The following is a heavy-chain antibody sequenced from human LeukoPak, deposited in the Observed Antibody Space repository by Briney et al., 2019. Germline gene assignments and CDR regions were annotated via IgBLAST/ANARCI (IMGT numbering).Heavy chain of an antibody. CDR3: AREDGAGVVITFGGVTLPDY. CDR1: GFTFSSYA. CDR2: ISYDGSNK. J-gene: IGHJ4*02. Sequence: GGSLRLSCAASGFTFSSYAMHWVRQAPGKGLEWVAVISYDGSNKYYADSVKGRFTISRDNSKNTLYLQMNSLRAEDTAVYYCAREDGAGVVITFGGVTLPDYWGQGTLVTVSS. V-gene: IGHV3-30*04. D-gene: IGHD3-16*01.